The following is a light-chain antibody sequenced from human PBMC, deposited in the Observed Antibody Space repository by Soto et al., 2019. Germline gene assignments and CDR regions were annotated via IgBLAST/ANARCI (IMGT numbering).Light chain of an antibody. CDR3: QQYNNWWT. CDR1: QSVSSN. CDR2: GAS. V-gene: IGKV3-15*01. J-gene: IGKJ1*01. Sequence: EIVMTQSPATLSVSPGVRATLSCRASQSVSSNLAWYQQKPGQAPRLLIYGASPRATGIPARFSGSGSGTEFTLTISSLQSDDFAVDYCQQYNNWWTFGQGTNVDI.